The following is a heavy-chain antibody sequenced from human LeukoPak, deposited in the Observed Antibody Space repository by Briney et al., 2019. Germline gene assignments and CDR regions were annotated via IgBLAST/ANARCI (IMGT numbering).Heavy chain of an antibody. Sequence: PGGSLRLSCAASGFTFSSYSMNWVRQAPGKGLEWVSSISSSSSYIYYADSVKGRFTISRDNAKNSLYLQMNSLRAEDTAVYYCARELEADYDFWSGYFGYWGQGTLVTVSS. CDR1: GFTFSSYS. D-gene: IGHD3-3*01. J-gene: IGHJ4*02. V-gene: IGHV3-21*01. CDR3: ARELEADYDFWSGYFGY. CDR2: ISSSSSYI.